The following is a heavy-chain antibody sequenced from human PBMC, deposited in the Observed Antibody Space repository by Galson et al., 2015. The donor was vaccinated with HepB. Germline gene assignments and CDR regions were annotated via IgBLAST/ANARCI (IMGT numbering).Heavy chain of an antibody. CDR2: VYWDDDK. V-gene: IGHV2-5*02. CDR1: GFSLNTSGVG. CDR3: ARSSSLTINY. Sequence: PALVKPTQTLTLPCTFSGFSLNTSGVGVGWIRPPPGKALECLALVYWDDDKRYSPSLRSRLTITKDTSKSEVVLTVTNMDPVDTATYYCARSSSLTINYWGQGTLVTVSS. D-gene: IGHD4/OR15-4a*01. J-gene: IGHJ4*02.